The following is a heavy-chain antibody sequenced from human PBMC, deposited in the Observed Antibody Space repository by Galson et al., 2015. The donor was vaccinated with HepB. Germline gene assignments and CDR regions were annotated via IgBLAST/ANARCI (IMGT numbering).Heavy chain of an antibody. Sequence: ATLSLTCTVSGGSISSSSYYWRWIRQPPGKGLEWIGSIYYSGSTYYNPSLKSRVTISVDTSKNQFSLKLSSVTAADTAVYYCASPGIAAAGPSYFDYWGQGTLVTVSS. CDR1: GGSISSSSYY. D-gene: IGHD6-13*01. CDR3: ASPGIAAAGPSYFDY. J-gene: IGHJ4*02. V-gene: IGHV4-39*01. CDR2: IYYSGST.